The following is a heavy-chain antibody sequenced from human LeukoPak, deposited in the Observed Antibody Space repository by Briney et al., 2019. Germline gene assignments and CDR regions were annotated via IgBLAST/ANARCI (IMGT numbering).Heavy chain of an antibody. J-gene: IGHJ4*02. Sequence: GGSLRLSCAASGFTFSSYAMSWVRQAPGKELEWVSAISGSGGSTYYADSVKGRFTISRDNSKNTLYLQMNSLRAEDTAVYYCAKEYLYCTNGVCFYYFDYWGQGTLVTVSS. CDR3: AKEYLYCTNGVCFYYFDY. CDR1: GFTFSSYA. CDR2: ISGSGGST. D-gene: IGHD2-8*01. V-gene: IGHV3-23*01.